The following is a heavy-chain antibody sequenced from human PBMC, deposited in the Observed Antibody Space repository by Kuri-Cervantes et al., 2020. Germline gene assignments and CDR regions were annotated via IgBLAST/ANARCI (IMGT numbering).Heavy chain of an antibody. CDR3: ARQGYCSSTSCYDWGLGY. CDR2: INHSGST. Sequence: SETLSLTCAVYGGSFSGYYWSWIRQPPGKGLEWIGEINHSGSTNFNPSLKSRITISVDTSKNQFSLKLTSVTAADTAVYYCARQGYCSSTSCYDWGLGYWGQGTLVTVSS. CDR1: GGSFSGYY. J-gene: IGHJ4*02. V-gene: IGHV4-34*01. D-gene: IGHD2-2*01.